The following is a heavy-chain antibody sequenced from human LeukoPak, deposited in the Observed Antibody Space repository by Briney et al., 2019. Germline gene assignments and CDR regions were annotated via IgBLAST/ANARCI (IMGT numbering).Heavy chain of an antibody. D-gene: IGHD6-19*01. Sequence: GASVKVSCKASGYTFTGYYMHWVRQAPGQGLEWMGWINPNSGGTNYAQKFQGWVTMTRDTSISTAYMELSRLRSDDTAVYYCAREYSGGWWGYGMDVWGQGTTVTVSS. V-gene: IGHV1-2*04. CDR1: GYTFTGYY. CDR3: AREYSGGWWGYGMDV. CDR2: INPNSGGT. J-gene: IGHJ6*02.